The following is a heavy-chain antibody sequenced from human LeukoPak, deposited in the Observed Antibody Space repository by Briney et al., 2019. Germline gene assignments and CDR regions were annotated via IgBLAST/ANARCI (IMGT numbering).Heavy chain of an antibody. D-gene: IGHD2-2*02. J-gene: IGHJ4*02. V-gene: IGHV4-39*01. Sequence: SETLSLTCTVSGGSISSSSYYWGWIRQPPGKGLEWIGSIYYSGSTYYNPSLKSRVTISEDTSKNQFSLKLSSVTAADTAVYYCARGGGGSWGIVVVPAAIGELDYWGQGTLVTVSS. CDR1: GGSISSSSYY. CDR3: ARGGGGSWGIVVVPAAIGELDY. CDR2: IYYSGST.